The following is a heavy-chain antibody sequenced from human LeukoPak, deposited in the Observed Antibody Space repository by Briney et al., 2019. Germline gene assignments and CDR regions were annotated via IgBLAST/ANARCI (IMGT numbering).Heavy chain of an antibody. D-gene: IGHD2-21*01. Sequence: PSETLSLTCTVSGGSISSYYWSWIRQPAGKGLEWIGRIYTSGSTNYNPSLKSRVTMSVDTSKNQFSLKLSSVTAADTAVYYCARVPHIVVDYWYFDLWGRGTLVTVSS. CDR2: IYTSGST. CDR1: GGSISSYY. CDR3: ARVPHIVVDYWYFDL. J-gene: IGHJ2*01. V-gene: IGHV4-4*07.